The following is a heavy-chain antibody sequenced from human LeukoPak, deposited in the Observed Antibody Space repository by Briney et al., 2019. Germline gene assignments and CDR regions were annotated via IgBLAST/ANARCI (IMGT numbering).Heavy chain of an antibody. V-gene: IGHV6-1*01. CDR2: TYYRSKWYN. CDR1: GDSVSSNSAA. CDR3: ARLRIVGATTFYYYGMDV. Sequence: SQTLSLTCAISGDSVSSNSAAWNWIWQSPSRGLEWLGRTYYRSKWYNDYAVSVKSRITINPDTSKNQFSLQLNSVTPEDTAVYYCARLRIVGATTFYYYGMDVWGQGTTVTVSS. D-gene: IGHD1-26*01. J-gene: IGHJ6*02.